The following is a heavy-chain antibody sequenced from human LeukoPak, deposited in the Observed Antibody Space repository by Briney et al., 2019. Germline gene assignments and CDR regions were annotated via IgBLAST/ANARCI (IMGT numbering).Heavy chain of an antibody. D-gene: IGHD1-26*01. J-gene: IGHJ6*03. V-gene: IGHV1-18*01. Sequence: ASVKVSCKASGYTFTNYGINWLRQAPGQGLEWMGWISAYNGNTNYAQRLQGRVTMTTDTSTSTAYMELSSLRSEDTAVYYCARDGIVGATTHYYYYMDVWGKGTTVTVSS. CDR2: ISAYNGNT. CDR3: ARDGIVGATTHYYYYMDV. CDR1: GYTFTNYG.